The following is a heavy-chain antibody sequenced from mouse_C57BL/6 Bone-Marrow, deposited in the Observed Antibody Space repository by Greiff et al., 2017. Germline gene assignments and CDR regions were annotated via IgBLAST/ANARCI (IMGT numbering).Heavy chain of an antibody. J-gene: IGHJ3*01. CDR2: IYPRSGNT. CDR3: AKWWATQATLAY. V-gene: IGHV1-81*01. Sequence: VQLQQSGAELARPGASVKLSCKASGYTFTSYGIRWVKQRTGQGLEWIGEIYPRSGNTYYNEKFKGQATLTADKSTSTADMELRSLTSEESEVYFCAKWWATQATLAYWGQGTLVTVSA. CDR1: GYTFTSYG. D-gene: IGHD3-2*02.